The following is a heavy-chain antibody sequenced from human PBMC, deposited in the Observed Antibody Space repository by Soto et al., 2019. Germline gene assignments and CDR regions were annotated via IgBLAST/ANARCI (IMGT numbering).Heavy chain of an antibody. V-gene: IGHV4-30-2*01. CDR2: IYHSGST. D-gene: IGHD3-22*01. CDR1: GGSISSGGYS. Sequence: TSETLSLTCAVSGGSISSGGYSWSWIRQPPGKGLEWIGYIYHSGSTYYNPSLKSRVTISVDRSKNQFSLKLSSVTAADTAVYYCARVERVNYYDSSGTFDYWGQGTLVTVSS. J-gene: IGHJ4*02. CDR3: ARVERVNYYDSSGTFDY.